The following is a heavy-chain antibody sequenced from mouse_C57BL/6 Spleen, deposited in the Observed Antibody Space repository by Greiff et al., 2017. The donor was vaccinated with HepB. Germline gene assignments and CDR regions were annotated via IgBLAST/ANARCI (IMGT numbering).Heavy chain of an antibody. V-gene: IGHV5-4*01. CDR3: ARDPLPLFYYAMDY. D-gene: IGHD1-2*01. J-gene: IGHJ4*01. Sequence: DVMLVESGGGLVKPGGSLKLSCAASGFTFSSYAMSWVRQTPEKRLEWVATISDGGSYTYYPDNVKGRFTISRDNAKNNLYLQMSHLKSEDTAMYYCARDPLPLFYYAMDYWGQGTSVTVSS. CDR2: ISDGGSYT. CDR1: GFTFSSYA.